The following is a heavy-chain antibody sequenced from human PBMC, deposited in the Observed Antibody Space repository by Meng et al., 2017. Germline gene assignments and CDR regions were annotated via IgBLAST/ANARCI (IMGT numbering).Heavy chain of an antibody. D-gene: IGHD6-19*01. CDR1: GYRFTAFF. J-gene: IGHJ5*02. CDR2: INPSSGDT. CDR3: TTVGASAWFGGGS. Sequence: ASVKVSCKASGYRFTAFFLHWVRQAPGQGLEWMGRINPSSGDTDYAQKFQDRVTVTRDTSVNTDYMELRSLISDDTAVYYCTTVGASAWFGGGSWGQGTLVTVSS. V-gene: IGHV1-2*06.